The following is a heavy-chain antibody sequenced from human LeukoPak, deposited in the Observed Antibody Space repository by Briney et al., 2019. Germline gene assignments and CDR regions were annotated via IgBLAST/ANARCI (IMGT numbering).Heavy chain of an antibody. D-gene: IGHD2-2*02. J-gene: IGHJ4*02. Sequence: GRSLRLSCAASGFTFSSYAMHWVRQAPGKGLEWVAVISYDGSNKYYADSVKGRFTISRDNSKNTLYLQMNSLRAEDTAVYYCARDRGIVVVPAAIFDYWGQGTLVTVSS. V-gene: IGHV3-30*04. CDR1: GFTFSSYA. CDR2: ISYDGSNK. CDR3: ARDRGIVVVPAAIFDY.